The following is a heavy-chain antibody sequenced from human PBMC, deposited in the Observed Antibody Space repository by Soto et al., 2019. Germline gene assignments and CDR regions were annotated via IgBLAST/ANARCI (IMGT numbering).Heavy chain of an antibody. CDR1: GGTFSSYA. V-gene: IGHV1-69*05. J-gene: IGHJ4*02. CDR3: ARDRVDYYDSSGYSLN. D-gene: IGHD3-22*01. CDR2: IIPIFGTA. Sequence: QVQLVQSGAEVKKPGSSVKVSCKASGGTFSSYAISWVRQAPGQGLEWMGGIIPIFGTANYAQKFQGRVTITXXEXTXXAYMELSSLRSEDTAVYYCARDRVDYYDSSGYSLNWGQGTLVTVSS.